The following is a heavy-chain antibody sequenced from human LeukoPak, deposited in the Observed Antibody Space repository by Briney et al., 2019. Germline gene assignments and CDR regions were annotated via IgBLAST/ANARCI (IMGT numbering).Heavy chain of an antibody. V-gene: IGHV4-31*03. CDR1: GGSISSGGYY. D-gene: IGHD3-10*01. Sequence: SETLSLTCTVSGGSISSGGYYWSWIRQHPGKGLEWIGYNYYSGSTYYNPSLKSRVTISVDTSENQFSLKLSSVTAADTAVYYCARDAMVRGVPLYYYGMDVWGKGTTVTVSS. CDR2: NYYSGST. CDR3: ARDAMVRGVPLYYYGMDV. J-gene: IGHJ6*04.